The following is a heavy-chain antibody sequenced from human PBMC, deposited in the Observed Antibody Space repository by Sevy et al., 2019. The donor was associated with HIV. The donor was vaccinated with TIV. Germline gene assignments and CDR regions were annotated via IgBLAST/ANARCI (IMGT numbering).Heavy chain of an antibody. CDR1: GYTFTSYG. CDR2: ISAYNGNT. CDR3: ARRRYAAALAINWFDP. D-gene: IGHD2-2*01. J-gene: IGHJ5*02. Sequence: ASVKVSCKASGYTFTSYGISWVRQAPGQGLEWMGWISAYNGNTNYAQKLQGRVTMTTDTSTSTAYMELRSLRSDDTAVYYCARRRYAAALAINWFDPWGQGTLVTVSS. V-gene: IGHV1-18*01.